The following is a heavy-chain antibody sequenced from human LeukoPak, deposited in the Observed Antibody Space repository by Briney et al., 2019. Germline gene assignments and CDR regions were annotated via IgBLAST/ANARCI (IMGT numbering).Heavy chain of an antibody. V-gene: IGHV1-69*13. D-gene: IGHD2-15*01. CDR1: GGTFSSYA. Sequence: ASVKVSCKASGGTFSSYAISWVRQAPGQGLEWMGRIIPVFGTANYAQKFQGRVTITADESTSTAYMELSSLRSEDTAVYYCARVECSGGSCYQYFRYWGQGTLVTVSS. CDR2: IIPVFGTA. CDR3: ARVECSGGSCYQYFRY. J-gene: IGHJ4*02.